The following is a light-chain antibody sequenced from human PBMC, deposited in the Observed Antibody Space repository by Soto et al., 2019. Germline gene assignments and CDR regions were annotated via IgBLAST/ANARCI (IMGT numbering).Light chain of an antibody. V-gene: IGKV3-20*01. CDR1: QSVTSGY. CDR2: RAS. CDR3: HQYSTSPQT. Sequence: PGERATLSCRASQSVTSGYLAWYQQQPGQAPRVLIHRASIRATGIPDRFSGSGSGTDFNLTISRLEPEDFAVYYCHQYSTSPQTFGQGTKVEIK. J-gene: IGKJ1*01.